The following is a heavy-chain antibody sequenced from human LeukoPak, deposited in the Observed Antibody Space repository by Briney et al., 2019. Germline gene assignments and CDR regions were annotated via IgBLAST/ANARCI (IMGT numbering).Heavy chain of an antibody. D-gene: IGHD3-10*01. CDR1: GFTVSSNY. Sequence: GGSLRLSCAGSGFTVSSNYMSWVRQAPGKGLEWLSIMYTGSNTHDAESVKGRFTISRDKSKNTVFLQMNSLRAEDTAVYYCARLSGSGFFFDYWGQGTLVTVSS. CDR3: ARLSGSGFFFDY. CDR2: MYTGSNT. V-gene: IGHV3-66*04. J-gene: IGHJ4*02.